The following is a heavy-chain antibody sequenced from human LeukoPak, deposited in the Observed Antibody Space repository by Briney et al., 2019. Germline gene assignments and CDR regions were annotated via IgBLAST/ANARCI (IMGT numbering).Heavy chain of an antibody. CDR1: GYTFTAYY. V-gene: IGHV1-2*02. J-gene: IGHJ4*02. CDR3: ARVGSITARKNYFDY. Sequence: ALVKVSCKAAGYTFTAYYIHWVRQAPGQGLEWMGWINPNSGGTNSAQKFQGRATMTRDSSISTAYMEISRLPSDDTAVYDCARVGSITARKNYFDYWGQGTLVTVSS. D-gene: IGHD6-6*01. CDR2: INPNSGGT.